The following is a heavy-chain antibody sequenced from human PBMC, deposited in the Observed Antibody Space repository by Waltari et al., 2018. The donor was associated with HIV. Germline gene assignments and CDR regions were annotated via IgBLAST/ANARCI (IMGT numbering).Heavy chain of an antibody. J-gene: IGHJ4*02. D-gene: IGHD3-10*01. Sequence: QVHLVESGGGVVQPGRSLRLSCAASGFTFSNYGIHWVCLAPGKGLEWVALISHYGSNHYEADSLKCRFAMSGDNSKNALYLQRNSLRLEDTALYYCAKALRVPLFLWFGELYDQWGQGTLVTVSS. CDR2: ISHYGSNH. CDR1: GFTFSNYG. V-gene: IGHV3-30*18. CDR3: AKALRVPLFLWFGELYDQ.